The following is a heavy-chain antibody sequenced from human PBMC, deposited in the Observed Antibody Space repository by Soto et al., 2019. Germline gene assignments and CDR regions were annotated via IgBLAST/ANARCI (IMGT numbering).Heavy chain of an antibody. V-gene: IGHV3-23*01. J-gene: IGHJ4*02. D-gene: IGHD1-1*01. CDR1: GLAFRSNG. Sequence: PGGDLRPSCGGFGLAFRSNGTKWVRQRPGKGLEWVSNINYSGVSTYYSDAVKGRFTISRDNSKNILYLEMNSLKVDDTAVYYCVTDPNWEWGYWGQGALVTVSS. CDR2: INYSGVST. CDR3: VTDPNWEWGY.